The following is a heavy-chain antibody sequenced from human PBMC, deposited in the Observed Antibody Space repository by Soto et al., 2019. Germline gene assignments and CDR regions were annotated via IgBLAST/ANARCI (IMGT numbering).Heavy chain of an antibody. Sequence: QVQLVESGGGVVQPGRSLRLSCAASGFSFSSYGMHWVRQAPGKGLESVAIIWYDGSKKYHADSVKGRFTISRDNSKNTVYLQMNSLRAEDTAVYFCARDHGDYYFDYWGQGTLVTVSS. CDR3: ARDHGDYYFDY. D-gene: IGHD2-21*01. V-gene: IGHV3-33*01. CDR2: IWYDGSKK. J-gene: IGHJ4*02. CDR1: GFSFSSYG.